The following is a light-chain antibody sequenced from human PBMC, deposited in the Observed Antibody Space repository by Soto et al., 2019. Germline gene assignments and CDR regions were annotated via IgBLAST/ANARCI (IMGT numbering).Light chain of an antibody. J-gene: IGKJ1*01. V-gene: IGKV3-20*01. CDR2: GAS. Sequence: EIFFTQSPSTLSLSPGEKATLSFRASQSISSSYLAWYQQKPGQAPRPLIYGASSRATGIPDRFSGSGSGTDFTLTISRLEPEDFAVYYCQQYVSSPWTFGQGTKV. CDR1: QSISSSY. CDR3: QQYVSSPWT.